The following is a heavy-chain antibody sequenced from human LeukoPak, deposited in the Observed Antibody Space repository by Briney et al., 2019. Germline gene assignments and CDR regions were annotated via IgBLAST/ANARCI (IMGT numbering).Heavy chain of an antibody. J-gene: IGHJ5*02. CDR1: GGSMSNFY. CDR2: IYYSGST. V-gene: IGHV4-59*08. CDR3: ARSLYCSSVNCPTQTWFDP. Sequence: TSKTLSLSCTVTGGSMSNFYWTWIRQPPGKGLEWIANIYYSGSTNYNPSPKSRVTMSIATSKNQFSLKLSSVTAADTAVYYCARSLYCSSVNCPTQTWFDPWGQGTLVSVSS. D-gene: IGHD2-2*01.